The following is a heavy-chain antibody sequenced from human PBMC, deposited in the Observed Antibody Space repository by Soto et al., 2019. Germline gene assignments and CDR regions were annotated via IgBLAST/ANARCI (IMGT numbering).Heavy chain of an antibody. CDR2: ISTSGSTI. CDR1: GFTFSDYY. CDR3: ARDSSYCYGGTCYVDS. Sequence: VESGGGLVKPGGSLRLSCAASGFTFSDYYMSWIRQAPGKGLEWVSYISTSGSTIYYADSVKGRFTISRDNAKDSLYLQINSLRAEDTAVYYCARDSSYCYGGTCYVDSWGQGTLVTVSS. V-gene: IGHV3-11*01. D-gene: IGHD2-15*01. J-gene: IGHJ4*02.